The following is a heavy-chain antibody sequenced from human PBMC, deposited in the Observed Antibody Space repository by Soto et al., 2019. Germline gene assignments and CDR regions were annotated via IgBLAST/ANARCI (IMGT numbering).Heavy chain of an antibody. J-gene: IGHJ4*02. Sequence: GGSLRLSCAASGFTFSSYGMHWVRQAPGKGLEWVAAIWYDGSNKYYADSVKGRFTISRDNSKNTLYLQMNSLRAEDTAVYYCARDYRLLFDYWGQGTLVTVSS. D-gene: IGHD5-18*01. CDR1: GFTFSSYG. CDR2: IWYDGSNK. CDR3: ARDYRLLFDY. V-gene: IGHV3-33*01.